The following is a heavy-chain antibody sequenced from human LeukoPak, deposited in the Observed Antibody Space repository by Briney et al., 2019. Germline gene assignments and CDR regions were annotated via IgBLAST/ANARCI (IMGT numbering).Heavy chain of an antibody. D-gene: IGHD1-26*01. CDR1: GYSFTSYW. Sequence: GEALKTSRKGSGYSFTSYWIGWVRQMPGKGLGWMGIIYPGDYDTRYSPSFQGQVTISADKSISPAYLQWSSLKASDTAMYYCARHGGVGAWEFAYWGQGPLVTVPS. CDR3: ARHGGVGAWEFAY. V-gene: IGHV5-51*01. CDR2: IYPGDYDT. J-gene: IGHJ4*02.